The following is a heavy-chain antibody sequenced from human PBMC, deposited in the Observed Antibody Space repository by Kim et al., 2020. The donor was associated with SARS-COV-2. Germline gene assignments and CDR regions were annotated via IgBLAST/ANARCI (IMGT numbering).Heavy chain of an antibody. V-gene: IGHV3-48*03. CDR2: I. D-gene: IGHD4-17*01. J-gene: IGHJ4*02. CDR3: ARIPDYGDYNFDY. Sequence: IYNTDSVKGRFTSSRDNAKNSLYLQMDSLRAEDAAVYYCARIPDYGDYNFDYWGQGTLVTVSS.